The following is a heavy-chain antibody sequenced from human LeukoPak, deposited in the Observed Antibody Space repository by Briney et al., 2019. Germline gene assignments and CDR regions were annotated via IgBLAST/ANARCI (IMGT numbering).Heavy chain of an antibody. D-gene: IGHD2-15*01. CDR1: GFTFSSYG. CDR3: ARDMCSGGSCYVYYCYGMDV. CDR2: IWYDGSNT. Sequence: GRSLRLSCAASGFTFSSYGMHWVRQAPGKGLEWVAVIWYDGSNTYYADSVKGRFTISRDNSKDTLYLQMNSLRAEDTAVYYCARDMCSGGSCYVYYCYGMDVWGKGTTVTVSS. J-gene: IGHJ6*04. V-gene: IGHV3-33*01.